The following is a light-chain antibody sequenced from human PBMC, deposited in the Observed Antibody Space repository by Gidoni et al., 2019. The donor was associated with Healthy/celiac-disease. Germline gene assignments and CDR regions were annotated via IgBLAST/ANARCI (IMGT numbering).Light chain of an antibody. J-gene: IGLJ2*01. Sequence: SDVLTQPPSLSVAPGPTARITCGGNNIGSKSVHWYQQKPGQAPVLVVYDDSDRPSVIPERFSGSNSVNTATLTISRVEAGDEADYDCQVWDSSSDHVVFGGGTKLTVL. CDR2: DDS. CDR1: NIGSKS. CDR3: QVWDSSSDHVV. V-gene: IGLV3-21*02.